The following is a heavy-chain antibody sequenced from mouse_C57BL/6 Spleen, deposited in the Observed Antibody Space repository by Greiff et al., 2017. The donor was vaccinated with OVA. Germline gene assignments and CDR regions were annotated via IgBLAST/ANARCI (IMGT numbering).Heavy chain of an antibody. V-gene: IGHV2-2*01. D-gene: IGHD4-1*01. Sequence: VKLQESGPGLVQPSQSLSITCTVSGFSLTSYGVHWVRQSPGKGLEWLGVIWSGGSTDYNAAFISRLSISKDNSKSQVFFKMNSLQADDTAIYYCATPSNWDESWFAYWGQGTLVTVSA. J-gene: IGHJ3*01. CDR2: IWSGGST. CDR1: GFSLTSYG. CDR3: ATPSNWDESWFAY.